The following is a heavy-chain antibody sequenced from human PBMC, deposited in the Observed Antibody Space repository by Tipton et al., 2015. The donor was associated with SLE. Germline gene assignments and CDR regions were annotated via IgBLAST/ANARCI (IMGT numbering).Heavy chain of an antibody. D-gene: IGHD2-15*01. Sequence: GSLRLSCAASGFSVSSNYMSWVRQAPGKGLEWVSVIYSAGDTYYADSVKGRFTISRDTFKNTLFLHLNGLTIEDTAVYYCARGPRSRGTFDAWGQGTVLTVSS. CDR1: GFSVSSNY. CDR3: ARGPRSRGTFDA. V-gene: IGHV3-53*05. CDR2: IYSAGDT. J-gene: IGHJ3*01.